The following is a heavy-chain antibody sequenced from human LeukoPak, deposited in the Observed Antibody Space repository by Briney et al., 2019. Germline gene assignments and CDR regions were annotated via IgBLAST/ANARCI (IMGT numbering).Heavy chain of an antibody. Sequence: PGGSLRLSCAASGFTFKIDWLNWVRQGPGKGLEWVANIKRDGSEKYYVDSVKGRFTISRDNAKNSLYLQMNSLRAEDTAVYYCARGRAGGTKTFNYWGQGTLVSVSS. V-gene: IGHV3-7*01. D-gene: IGHD6-13*01. J-gene: IGHJ4*02. CDR1: GFTFKIDW. CDR2: IKRDGSEK. CDR3: ARGRAGGTKTFNY.